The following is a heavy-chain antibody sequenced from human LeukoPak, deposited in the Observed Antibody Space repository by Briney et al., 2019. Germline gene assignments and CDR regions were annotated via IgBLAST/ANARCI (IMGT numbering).Heavy chain of an antibody. Sequence: GGSLRLSCAASGFTFSSYAMHWVRQAPGKGLEWVAVISYDGSNKYYADSVKGRFTISRDNSRNTLYLQMNSLRAEDTAVYYCARDSVGPVLLWFGDLDYWGQGTLVTVSS. D-gene: IGHD3-10*01. CDR1: GFTFSSYA. CDR2: ISYDGSNK. CDR3: ARDSVGPVLLWFGDLDY. V-gene: IGHV3-30*04. J-gene: IGHJ4*02.